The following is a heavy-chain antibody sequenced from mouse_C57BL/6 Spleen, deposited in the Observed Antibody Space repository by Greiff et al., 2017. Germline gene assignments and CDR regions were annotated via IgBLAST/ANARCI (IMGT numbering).Heavy chain of an antibody. J-gene: IGHJ4*01. CDR3: ARNWPTYYYAMDY. D-gene: IGHD4-1*02. V-gene: IGHV2-2*01. CDR1: GFSLTSYG. CDR2: IWSGGST. Sequence: VKLVESGPGLVQPSQSLSITCTVSGFSLTSYGVHWVRQSPGKGLEWLGVIWSGGSTDYNAAFISRLSISKDNSKSQVFFKMNSLQADDTAIYYCARNWPTYYYAMDYWGQGTSVTVSS.